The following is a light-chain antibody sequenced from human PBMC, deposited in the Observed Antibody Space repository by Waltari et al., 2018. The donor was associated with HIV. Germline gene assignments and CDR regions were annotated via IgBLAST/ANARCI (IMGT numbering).Light chain of an antibody. CDR1: SSDVGGYNY. CDR2: EVS. V-gene: IGLV2-8*01. Sequence: QSALTQPPSASGSPGQSVTISCTGTSSDVGGYNYVSWYQQHPGKAPKRMIYEVSKRPAGVPDRFSGSRSGNTASLTVFWLQADDEADYYGSSYAGNNNFVFGTGTKVTVL. CDR3: SSYAGNNNFV. J-gene: IGLJ1*01.